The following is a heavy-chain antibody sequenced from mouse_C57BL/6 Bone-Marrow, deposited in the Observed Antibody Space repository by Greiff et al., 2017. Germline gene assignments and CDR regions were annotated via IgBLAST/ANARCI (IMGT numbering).Heavy chain of an antibody. D-gene: IGHD1-1*01. CDR1: GYAFSSSW. CDR3: ARDYGSSFWFAY. V-gene: IGHV1-82*01. CDR2: IYPGDGET. Sequence: VKLLESGPELVKPGASVKISCKASGYAFSSSWMNWVKQRPGKGLEWIGRIYPGDGETNYNGKLKGKATLTADKSSSTASMQLSSLTSEDSAVYFCARDYGSSFWFAYWGQGTLVTVSA. J-gene: IGHJ3*01.